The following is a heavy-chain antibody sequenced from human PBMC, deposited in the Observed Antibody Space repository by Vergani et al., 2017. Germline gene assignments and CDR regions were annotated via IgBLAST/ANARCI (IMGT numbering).Heavy chain of an antibody. J-gene: IGHJ6*02. CDR3: ARDGLLAGYYGRYYYSMDV. Sequence: QVQLVESGGGLVKPGGSLRLSCAASGFSFSDHYMTWIRQAPGKGLEWVSYISNSGNTIEYADSVKGRFSISRDNAKSSLFLQMNSLRAEDTAMYYCARDGLLAGYYGRYYYSMDVWGQGTTVTVS. V-gene: IGHV3-11*04. CDR2: ISNSGNTI. CDR1: GFSFSDHY. D-gene: IGHD3-10*02.